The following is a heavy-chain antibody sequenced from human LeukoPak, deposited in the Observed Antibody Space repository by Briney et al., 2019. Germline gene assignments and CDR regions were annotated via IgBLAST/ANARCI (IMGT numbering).Heavy chain of an antibody. Sequence: PSETLSLTCTVSGGSISSSSYYWGWIRQPPGKGLEWIGSIYYSGSTYYSPSLKSRVTISVDTSKNQFSLKLSSVTAADTAVYHCARGLVDIVPTGDAFEIWGRGTMVTVSS. CDR2: IYYSGST. J-gene: IGHJ3*02. CDR1: GGSISSSSYY. V-gene: IGHV4-39*07. D-gene: IGHD5-12*01. CDR3: ARGLVDIVPTGDAFEI.